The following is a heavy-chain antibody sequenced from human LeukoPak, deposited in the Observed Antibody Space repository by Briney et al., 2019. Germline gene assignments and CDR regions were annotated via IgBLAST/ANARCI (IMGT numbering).Heavy chain of an antibody. Sequence: GASVKVSCKASGYTFTSYDINWVRQATGQGLEWMGWMNPNSGNTGYAQKFQGRVTITRNTSISTAYMELSSLRSEDTPVYYCARAEPYYYYMDVWGKGTTVTVSS. CDR1: GYTFTSYD. D-gene: IGHD1-14*01. J-gene: IGHJ6*03. CDR3: ARAEPYYYYMDV. V-gene: IGHV1-8*03. CDR2: MNPNSGNT.